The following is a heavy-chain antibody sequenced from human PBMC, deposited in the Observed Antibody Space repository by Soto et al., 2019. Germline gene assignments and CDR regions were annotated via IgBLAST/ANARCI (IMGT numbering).Heavy chain of an antibody. J-gene: IGHJ4*02. CDR1: GDSVSGNSAA. CDR3: AREFTYYESSDRYFDY. D-gene: IGHD3-16*01. Sequence: SQTLSLTCAISGDSVSGNSAAWNWIRQSPSRGLEWLGRTYYRSKWYNDYAVSVKSRITVTPDISKNQFSLHLNSVTPEDTAVYYCAREFTYYESSDRYFDYWGQGALVTVSS. CDR2: TYYRSKWYN. V-gene: IGHV6-1*01.